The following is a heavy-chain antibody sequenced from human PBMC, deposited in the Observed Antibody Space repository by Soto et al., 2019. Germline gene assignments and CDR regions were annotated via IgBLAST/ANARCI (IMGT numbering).Heavy chain of an antibody. J-gene: IGHJ4*02. V-gene: IGHV3-23*01. CDR2: ITGSGDSI. CDR1: RFTFSSYA. Sequence: GGSLRLSCAASRFTFSSYAMSWVRQAPGKGLEWVSGITGSGDSIYYADSVKGRFTISRDNSKNTLYLRMNSLRAGDTAVYYCAKMGNYAFWSGLRYFDYWGQGTLVTVSS. CDR3: AKMGNYAFWSGLRYFDY. D-gene: IGHD3-3*01.